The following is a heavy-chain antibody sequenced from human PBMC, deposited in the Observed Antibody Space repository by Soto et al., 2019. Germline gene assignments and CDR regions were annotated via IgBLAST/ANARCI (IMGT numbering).Heavy chain of an antibody. CDR1: GFTFSSYS. CDR2: ISSSSSYI. V-gene: IGHV3-21*01. J-gene: IGHJ6*02. D-gene: IGHD2-2*01. CDR3: ARADIVLVPAALYYYYGMDV. Sequence: EVQLVESGGGLVKPGGSLRLSCAASGFTFSSYSMNWVRQAPGEGLEWVSSISSSSSYIYYADSVKGRFTISRDNAKNSLYLQMNSLRAEDTAVYYCARADIVLVPAALYYYYGMDVWGQGTTVTVSS.